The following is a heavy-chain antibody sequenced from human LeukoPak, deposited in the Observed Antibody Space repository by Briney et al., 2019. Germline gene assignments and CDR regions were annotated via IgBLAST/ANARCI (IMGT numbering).Heavy chain of an antibody. J-gene: IGHJ6*03. V-gene: IGHV4-4*09. CDR3: ARIAVAGDYYYYYMDV. Sequence: SETLSRTCTVSAGTISANNWRWHRQPPGKGLKWIGRTNTGGSTNYNPSLKSRVTISVDTSKNHISLKLSSVTAADTAVYYCARIAVAGDYYYYYMDVWGKGTTVTVSS. CDR1: AGTISANN. CDR2: TNTGGST. D-gene: IGHD6-19*01.